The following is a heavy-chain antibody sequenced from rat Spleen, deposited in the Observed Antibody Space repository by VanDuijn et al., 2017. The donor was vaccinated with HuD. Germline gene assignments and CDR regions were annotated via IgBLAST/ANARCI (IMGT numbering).Heavy chain of an antibody. V-gene: IGHV5-31*01. CDR2: ITNAAGST. D-gene: IGHD1-1*01. J-gene: IGHJ1*01. CDR1: GFTFNKYW. CDR3: ARQDSGDWYFDF. Sequence: EVQLVESGGGLVQPGKSLKISCVASGFTFNKYWMTWIRQAPGKGLEWVASITNAAGSTYYPDSVQGRFTISRDNAKSTLYLQMDSLRSEDTATYYCARQDSGDWYFDFWGPGTMVTVSS.